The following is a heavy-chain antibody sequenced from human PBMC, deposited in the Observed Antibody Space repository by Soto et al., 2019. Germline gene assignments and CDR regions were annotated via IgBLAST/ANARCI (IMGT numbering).Heavy chain of an antibody. CDR2: ISSSSSYI. CDR1: VFTFSSYE. V-gene: IGHV3-21*01. D-gene: IGHD5-18*01. Sequence: GGALRLSCAASVFTFSSYEMNWVRQAPGKGLEWVSSISSSSSYIYYVDSVKGRFTISRDNAKNSLYLQMNSLRAEDTAVYYCARPVDTAILYWYFDLWGRGTLVTVSS. CDR3: ARPVDTAILYWYFDL. J-gene: IGHJ2*01.